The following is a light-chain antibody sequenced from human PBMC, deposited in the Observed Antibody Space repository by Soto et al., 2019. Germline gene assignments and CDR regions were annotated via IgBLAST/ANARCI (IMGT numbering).Light chain of an antibody. CDR3: SSYAGNNNLI. CDR1: SSDVGGGYNY. Sequence: QSALTQPPSAYGSPGQSVTISCTGTSSDVGGGYNYVSWYQHHPGKVPKLMIYEVSKRPSGVPDRFYGSKSGNTASLTVSGLQAEDEADYFCSSYAGNNNLIFGGGTKVTVL. CDR2: EVS. J-gene: IGLJ2*01. V-gene: IGLV2-8*01.